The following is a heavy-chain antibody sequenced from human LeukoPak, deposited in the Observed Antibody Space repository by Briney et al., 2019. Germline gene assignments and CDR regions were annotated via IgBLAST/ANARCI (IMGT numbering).Heavy chain of an antibody. CDR3: ARGGGWLTY. CDR2: VYTSGST. V-gene: IGHV4-61*02. Sequence: SETLSLTCTVSGGSISSASYYWSWIRQPAGKRLEWIGRVYTSGSTNYNPYNPSLNSRVTISIDTSKNQISLKLTSVTAADTAVYYCARGGGWLTYWGQGTLVTVSS. CDR1: GGSISSASYY. J-gene: IGHJ4*02. D-gene: IGHD5-24*01.